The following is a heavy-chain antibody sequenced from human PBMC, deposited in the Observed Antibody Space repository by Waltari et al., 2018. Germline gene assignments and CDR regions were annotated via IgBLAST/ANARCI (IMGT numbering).Heavy chain of an antibody. CDR1: GFTFSSYA. CDR3: AKAAYCGGDCYSYYFDY. D-gene: IGHD2-21*02. Sequence: EVQLLESGGGLVQPGGSLRLSCAASGFTFSSYAMSWVRQAPGKGLEWVSAISGSGGSTAYADSVKGRFTISRDNSKNTLYLQMNSLRAEDTTVYYCAKAAYCGGDCYSYYFDYWGQGTLVTVSS. CDR2: ISGSGGST. J-gene: IGHJ4*02. V-gene: IGHV3-23*01.